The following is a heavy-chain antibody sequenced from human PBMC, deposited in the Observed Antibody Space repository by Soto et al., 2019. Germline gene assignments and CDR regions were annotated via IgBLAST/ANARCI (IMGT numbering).Heavy chain of an antibody. V-gene: IGHV4-4*07. CDR3: ARDKRDSDILTGYYLDY. CDR2: IYTSGST. Sequence: SETLSLTCTVSGGSISSYYWSWIRQPAGKGLEWIGRIYTSGSTNYNPSLKSRVTMSVDTSKNQFSLKLSSVTAADTAVYYCARDKRDSDILTGYYLDYWGQGTLVTVSS. J-gene: IGHJ4*02. CDR1: GGSISSYY. D-gene: IGHD3-9*01.